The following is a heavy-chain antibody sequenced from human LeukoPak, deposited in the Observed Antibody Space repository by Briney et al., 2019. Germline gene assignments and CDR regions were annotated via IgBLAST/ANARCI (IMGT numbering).Heavy chain of an antibody. D-gene: IGHD2-15*01. Sequence: GGSLRLSCAASGFTFGSYAMNWVRQAPGKGLQWVSLISGHGGNTYYADSVKGRFTSSRDNSKNTLYLQMNSLRAEDTAVYYCAKHKDSDYYYMDVWGKGTTVTVSS. V-gene: IGHV3-23*01. J-gene: IGHJ6*03. CDR3: AKHKDSDYYYMDV. CDR1: GFTFGSYA. CDR2: ISGHGGNT.